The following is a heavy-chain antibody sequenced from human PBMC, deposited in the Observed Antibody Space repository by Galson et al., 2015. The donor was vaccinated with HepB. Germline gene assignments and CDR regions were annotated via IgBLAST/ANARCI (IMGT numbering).Heavy chain of an antibody. CDR2: ISPYNGHT. V-gene: IGHV1-18*01. J-gene: IGHJ4*02. CDR1: GYTCTSYG. D-gene: IGHD3-10*01. CDR3: ALGTGTYPYHFDC. Sequence: SVKVSCKASGYTCTSYGLSWLQQAPGQGLEYMGLISPYNGHTNYAQKLQGRVTMTTDKSTTTAYMELRSLRSDDTAVYYCALGTGTYPYHFDCRGQGTLVAVSS.